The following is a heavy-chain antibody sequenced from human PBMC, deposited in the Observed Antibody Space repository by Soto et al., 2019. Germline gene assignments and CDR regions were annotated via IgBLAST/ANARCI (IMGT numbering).Heavy chain of an antibody. V-gene: IGHV4-39*07. Sequence: PSETLSLTCAVSSGTVSVKSHYWAWIRQPPGKGLEWIGAIDDSGRTYYSESLKSRATISVDTARNQFSLKLTSVTAADTSVYYCARGSFSSSSSWFDPWGRGTLVTVSS. D-gene: IGHD6-6*01. CDR3: ARGSFSSSSSWFDP. CDR2: IDDSGRT. J-gene: IGHJ5*02. CDR1: SGTVSVKSHY.